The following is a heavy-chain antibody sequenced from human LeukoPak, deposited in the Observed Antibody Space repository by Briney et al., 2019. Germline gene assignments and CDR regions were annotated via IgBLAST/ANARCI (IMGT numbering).Heavy chain of an antibody. CDR3: ARDLYGSGSLYY. CDR2: IVVGSGNT. V-gene: IGHV1-58*02. Sequence: SVKVSCKASGFTFTSSAMQWVRQARGQRLEWIGWIVVGSGNTNYAQKFQERVTITRDMSTSTAYMELSSLRSEDTAVYYCARDLYGSGSLYYWGQGTLVTVSS. D-gene: IGHD3-10*01. CDR1: GFTFTSSA. J-gene: IGHJ4*02.